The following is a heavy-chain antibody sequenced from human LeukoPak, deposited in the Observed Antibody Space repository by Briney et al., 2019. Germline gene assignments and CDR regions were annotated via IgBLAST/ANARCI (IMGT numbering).Heavy chain of an antibody. Sequence: PSETLSLTXTVSGGSISSGDYYWSRIRQPPGKGLEWIGYISHSGNSYFNPSLKSRIILSVDTSKNQFSLKLSSVTAADTAVYYCARQPSKRYCSSATCYTLDIWGQGTMVTVSS. D-gene: IGHD2-2*02. V-gene: IGHV4-30-4*08. CDR2: ISHSGNS. CDR1: GGSISSGDYY. J-gene: IGHJ3*02. CDR3: ARQPSKRYCSSATCYTLDI.